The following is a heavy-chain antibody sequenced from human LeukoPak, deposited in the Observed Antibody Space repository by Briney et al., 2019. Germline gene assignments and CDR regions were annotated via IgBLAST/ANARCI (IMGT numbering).Heavy chain of an antibody. CDR2: IIPIFGTA. CDR1: GGTFSSYA. D-gene: IGHD4-17*01. V-gene: IGHV1-69*06. CDR3: ARGGYGDYIFDY. J-gene: IGHJ4*02. Sequence: GASVKVSCKTSGGTFSSYAISWVRQAPGQGLEWMGGIIPIFGTANYAQKFQGRVTITADKSTSTAYMELSSLRSEDTAVYYCARGGYGDYIFDYWGQGTLVTVSS.